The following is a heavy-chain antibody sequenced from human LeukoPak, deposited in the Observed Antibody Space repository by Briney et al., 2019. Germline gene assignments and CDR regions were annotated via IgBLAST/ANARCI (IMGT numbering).Heavy chain of an antibody. Sequence: KPSETPSPTCTFSGGSSSSSTYYWGWIRPPPRKGLEWIGTIYYRGNTYYNPSLKSRITISVDTSKNQFSLNLNSVTAADTAVYYCARPPVAAPTSYFDYWGQGILVTVSS. D-gene: IGHD6-25*01. CDR1: GGSSSSSTYY. CDR2: IYYRGNT. J-gene: IGHJ4*02. V-gene: IGHV4-39*01. CDR3: ARPPVAAPTSYFDY.